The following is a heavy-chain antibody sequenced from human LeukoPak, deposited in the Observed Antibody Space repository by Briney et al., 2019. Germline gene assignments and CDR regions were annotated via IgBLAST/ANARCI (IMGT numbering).Heavy chain of an antibody. V-gene: IGHV4-39*01. J-gene: IGHJ4*02. D-gene: IGHD3-3*01. CDR3: ARSFLPRSGTVDY. CDR2: IYYSGST. Sequence: SETLSLTCTVSGGSISSSSYYWGWIRQPPGKGLEWIGSIYYSGSTYYNPSLKSRVTISVDTSKNQFSLKLSSVTAADTAVYYCARSFLPRSGTVDYWGQGTLVTVSS. CDR1: GGSISSSSYY.